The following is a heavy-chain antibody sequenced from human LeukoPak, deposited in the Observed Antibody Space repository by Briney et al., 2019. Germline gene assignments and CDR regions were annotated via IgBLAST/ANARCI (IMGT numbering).Heavy chain of an antibody. D-gene: IGHD3-22*01. CDR2: MNPNSGNT. Sequence: ASVKVSCKASGYTFTSYDINWVRQATGQGLEWMGWMNPNSGNTGYAQKFQGRVTMTRNTSISTAYMELSSLRSEDTAVYYCARGLEGRYGYYDSTLGVDYWGQGTLVTVSS. J-gene: IGHJ4*02. CDR3: ARGLEGRYGYYDSTLGVDY. V-gene: IGHV1-8*01. CDR1: GYTFTSYD.